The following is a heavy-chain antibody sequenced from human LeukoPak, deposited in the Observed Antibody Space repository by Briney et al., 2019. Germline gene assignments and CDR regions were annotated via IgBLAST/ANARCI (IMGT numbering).Heavy chain of an antibody. CDR2: IYPGDSDT. J-gene: IGHJ4*02. V-gene: IGHV5-51*01. CDR3: ARNTHNESFDY. Sequence: NREESLKISCKGSGYSFTSYWIGWVRQMPGKGLEWMGIIYPGDSDTRYSPSFQGQATISADKSISTAYLQWSSLKASDTAMYYCARNTHNESFDYWGQGTLVTVSS. CDR1: GYSFTSYW. D-gene: IGHD1-1*01.